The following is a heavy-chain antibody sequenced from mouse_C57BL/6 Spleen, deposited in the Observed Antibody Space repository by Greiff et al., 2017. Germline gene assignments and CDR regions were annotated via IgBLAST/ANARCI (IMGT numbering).Heavy chain of an antibody. Sequence: VQLQQPGAELVRPGSSVKMSCKASGYTFTSYWMDWVKQKHIQSLEWIGNFDPSNNETHYNQKFKGKATLTVEKSSSTAYLQLSRLTSDDSAVYYCAREGNWEGAMDYWGQGTTVTVSS. CDR3: AREGNWEGAMDY. CDR2: FDPSNNET. J-gene: IGHJ4*01. V-gene: IGHV1-52*01. CDR1: GYTFTSYW. D-gene: IGHD4-1*01.